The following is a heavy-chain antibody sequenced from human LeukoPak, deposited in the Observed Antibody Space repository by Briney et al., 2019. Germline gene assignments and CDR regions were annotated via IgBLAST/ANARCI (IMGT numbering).Heavy chain of an antibody. CDR3: ARGGYYYKDWYFDL. V-gene: IGHV3-7*02. D-gene: IGHD3-22*01. Sequence: PGGSLRLSCVASGFTSSRLWMNWVRQAPGKGLEWVANIKQDGSEKYYVDSVKGRFTISRDNAKNSLYLQINNLRAEDTAVYYCARGGYYYKDWYFDLWGRGTLVTVSS. CDR2: IKQDGSEK. CDR1: GFTSSRLW. J-gene: IGHJ2*01.